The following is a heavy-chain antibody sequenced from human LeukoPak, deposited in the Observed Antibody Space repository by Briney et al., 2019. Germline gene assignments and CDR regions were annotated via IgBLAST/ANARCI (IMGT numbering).Heavy chain of an antibody. Sequence: GASVKVSCKASGGTFSSYAISWVRQAPGQGLEWMGGIIPIFGTANYAQKFQGRVTITADESTSTAYMELSSLRSEDTAVYYCAREGSFVSGYYYYGMDVWGQGTTVTVSS. J-gene: IGHJ6*02. CDR2: IIPIFGTA. CDR3: AREGSFVSGYYYYGMDV. D-gene: IGHD1-26*01. V-gene: IGHV1-69*13. CDR1: GGTFSSYA.